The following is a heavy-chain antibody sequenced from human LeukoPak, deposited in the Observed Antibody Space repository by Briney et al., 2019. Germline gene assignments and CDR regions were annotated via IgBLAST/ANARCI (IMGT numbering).Heavy chain of an antibody. J-gene: IGHJ4*02. Sequence: GASLKVSCKTSGYTFISYGISWLRQAPGQGIEWMGWISANKGDTEYAQKFQGRLTVTRDTSTSTAYMELKRLKSDDTAVYYCAKEGRGYSYAGWDYWGQGTLVTVSS. CDR2: ISANKGDT. CDR1: GYTFISYG. D-gene: IGHD5-18*01. CDR3: AKEGRGYSYAGWDY. V-gene: IGHV1-18*01.